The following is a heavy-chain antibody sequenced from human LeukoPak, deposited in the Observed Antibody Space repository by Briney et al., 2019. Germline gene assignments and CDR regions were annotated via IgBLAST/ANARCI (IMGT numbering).Heavy chain of an antibody. CDR2: IWYDGSNK. CDR3: AKLSGGYDPIPYRPFDY. Sequence: GGSLRLSCAASGFTFSSYGMHWVRQAPGKGLEWVAVIWYDGSNKYYADSVKGRFTISRDNSKNTLYLQMNSLRAEDTAVYYCAKLSGGYDPIPYRPFDYWGQGTLVTVSS. CDR1: GFTFSSYG. D-gene: IGHD5-12*01. J-gene: IGHJ4*02. V-gene: IGHV3-33*06.